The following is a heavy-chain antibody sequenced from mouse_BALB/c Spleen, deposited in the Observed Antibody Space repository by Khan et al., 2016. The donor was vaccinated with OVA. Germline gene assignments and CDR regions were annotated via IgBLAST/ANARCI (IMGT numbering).Heavy chain of an antibody. V-gene: IGHV5-6-3*01. D-gene: IGHD2-12*01. J-gene: IGHJ2*01. Sequence: VQLVESGGGIVQPGGSLKLSCAASRFTISSYGMSWVRQTPDKRLELVATIDSNGGSTDYPDNVKRRFTISGDTATNALYLQMSSLNAKEPARYYCARSAIWGQGTTLTVSS. CDR3: ARSAI. CDR2: IDSNGGST. CDR1: RFTISSYG.